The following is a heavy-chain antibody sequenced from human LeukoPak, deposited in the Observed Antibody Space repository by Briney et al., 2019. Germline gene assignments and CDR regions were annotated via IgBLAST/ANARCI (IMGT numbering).Heavy chain of an antibody. J-gene: IGHJ3*02. CDR2: ISGSGGST. Sequence: GGSLRLSCAASGFTFSSYAMSWVRQAPGKGLEWVSAISGSGGSTYYANSVKGRFTISRDNSKNTLYLQMSSLRAEDTAVYYCAKSSRFQGNAFDIWGQGTMVTVSS. D-gene: IGHD3-3*01. CDR3: AKSSRFQGNAFDI. V-gene: IGHV3-23*01. CDR1: GFTFSSYA.